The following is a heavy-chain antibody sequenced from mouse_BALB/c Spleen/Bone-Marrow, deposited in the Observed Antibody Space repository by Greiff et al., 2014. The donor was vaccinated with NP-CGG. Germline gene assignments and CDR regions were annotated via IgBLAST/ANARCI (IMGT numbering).Heavy chain of an antibody. CDR2: ILPGSGST. CDR1: GYTFSSYW. Sequence: VQLQQSGAELMKPGASVKISCEATGYTFSSYWIEWVKQRPGHGLEWIGEILPGSGSTNYNEKFKGKATFTADTSSNTAYMQLSSLTSEDSAVYYCAREDGLWYFDVWGAGTTVTVSS. V-gene: IGHV1-9*01. D-gene: IGHD1-1*01. CDR3: AREDGLWYFDV. J-gene: IGHJ1*01.